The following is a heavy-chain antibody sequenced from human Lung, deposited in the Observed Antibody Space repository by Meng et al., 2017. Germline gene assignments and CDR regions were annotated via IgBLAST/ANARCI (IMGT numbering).Heavy chain of an antibody. CDR1: GGSFRDYY. CDR3: ARGPTTMAHDFDY. J-gene: IGHJ4*02. Sequence: QVQLQQWGAGRSKPSEALSLTCVVSGGSFRDYYWSWIRQPPGKGLEWIGEINHSGSTNYNPSLESRATISVDTSQNNLSLKLSSVTAADSAVYYCARGPTTMAHDFDYWGQGTLVTVSS. CDR2: INHSGST. D-gene: IGHD4-11*01. V-gene: IGHV4-34*01.